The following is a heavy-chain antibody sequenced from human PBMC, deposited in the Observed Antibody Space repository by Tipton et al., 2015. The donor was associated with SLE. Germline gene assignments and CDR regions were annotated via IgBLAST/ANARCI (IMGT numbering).Heavy chain of an antibody. J-gene: IGHJ4*02. Sequence: TLSLTCTVSGGSISSYYWSWIRQPPGKGLEWIGYIYYSGSTYYSPSPKSLVTISVDTSKNQFSLKLSSVTSADTAVYYCARHGGSMGGSFGYWGQGTLVTVSS. CDR2: IYYSGST. CDR1: GGSISSYY. D-gene: IGHD1-26*01. V-gene: IGHV4-59*08. CDR3: ARHGGSMGGSFGY.